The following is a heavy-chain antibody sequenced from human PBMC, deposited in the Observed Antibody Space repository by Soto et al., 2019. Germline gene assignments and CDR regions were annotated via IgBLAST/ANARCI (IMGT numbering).Heavy chain of an antibody. Sequence: EVQLVETGGGLIQPGGSLRLSCAASGFTVSSNYMSWVRQAPGKGLEWVSVIYSGGSTYYADSVKGRFTISRDNSKNTLYLQMNSLRAEDTAVYYCARSYGGNKIDAFDICGQGTMVTVSS. D-gene: IGHD2-15*01. J-gene: IGHJ3*02. CDR3: ARSYGGNKIDAFDI. CDR2: IYSGGST. V-gene: IGHV3-53*02. CDR1: GFTVSSNY.